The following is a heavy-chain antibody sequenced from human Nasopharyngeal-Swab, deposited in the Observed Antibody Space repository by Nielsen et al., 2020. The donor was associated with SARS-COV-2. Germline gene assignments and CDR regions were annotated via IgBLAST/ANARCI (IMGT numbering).Heavy chain of an antibody. J-gene: IGHJ6*02. CDR3: ARGSIAVAGTTSYYYYGMDV. Sequence: SETLSLTCAVYGGSFSGYYWSWIRQPPGKGLEWIGEINHSGSTNYNPSLKGRVTISVDTSKNQFSLKLSSVTAADTAVYYCARGSIAVAGTTSYYYYGMDVWGQGTTVTVSS. CDR2: INHSGST. CDR1: GGSFSGYY. D-gene: IGHD6-19*01. V-gene: IGHV4-34*01.